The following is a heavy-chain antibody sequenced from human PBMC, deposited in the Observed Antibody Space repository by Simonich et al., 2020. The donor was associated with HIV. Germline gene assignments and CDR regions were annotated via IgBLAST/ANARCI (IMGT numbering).Heavy chain of an antibody. J-gene: IGHJ4*02. CDR3: ARVIFVTSAGFDY. CDR1: GGSFSGYY. V-gene: IGHV4-34*01. CDR2: INNSGTT. D-gene: IGHD3-3*02. Sequence: QVRLQQWGAGLLKPSKTLSLTCAVYGGSFSGYYWSWIRQPPGKGLEWIGEINNSGTTNYNPALKSRVTISRDTSKNQFSLKLSSVTAADTAIYYCARVIFVTSAGFDYWGQGTLVTVSS.